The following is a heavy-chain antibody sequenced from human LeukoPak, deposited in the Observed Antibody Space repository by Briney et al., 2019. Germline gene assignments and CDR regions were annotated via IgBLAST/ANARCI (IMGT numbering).Heavy chain of an antibody. J-gene: IGHJ3*01. CDR1: GGSFSGYY. Sequence: PSETLSLTCAVYGGSFSGYYWSWIRQPPGKGLEWIGEINHSGSTNYNPSLKSRVTISVDTSKNQFSLKLSSVTAADTAVYYCARATGPYSSSWYVPDAFDLWGQGTMVTVSS. CDR3: ARATGPYSSSWYVPDAFDL. D-gene: IGHD6-13*01. V-gene: IGHV4-34*01. CDR2: INHSGST.